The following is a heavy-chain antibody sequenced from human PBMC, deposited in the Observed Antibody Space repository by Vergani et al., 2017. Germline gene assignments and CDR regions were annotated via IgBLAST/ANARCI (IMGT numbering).Heavy chain of an antibody. CDR2: ISYDGDTT. V-gene: IGHV3-30*18. J-gene: IGHJ4*02. CDR3: AKFPLNITTPGRGDF. D-gene: IGHD1-1*01. Sequence: VRQAPGRGLEWVALISYDGDTTYYEDSVKVRFTISRDNSKNTLFLQMHSLRVEDTALYYFAKFPLNITTPGRGDFWGQGSLVTVSA.